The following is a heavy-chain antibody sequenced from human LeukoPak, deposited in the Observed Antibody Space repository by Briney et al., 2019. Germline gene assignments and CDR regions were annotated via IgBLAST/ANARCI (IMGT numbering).Heavy chain of an antibody. CDR2: INHSGST. D-gene: IGHD4-23*01. Sequence: PSETLSLTCAVYGGSFSGYYWSWIRQPPGKELEWIGEINHSGSTNYNPSLKSRVTISVDTSKNQFSLKLSSVTAADTAVYYCARGDDYGGNSNWFDPWGQGTLVTVSS. V-gene: IGHV4-34*01. J-gene: IGHJ5*02. CDR3: ARGDDYGGNSNWFDP. CDR1: GGSFSGYY.